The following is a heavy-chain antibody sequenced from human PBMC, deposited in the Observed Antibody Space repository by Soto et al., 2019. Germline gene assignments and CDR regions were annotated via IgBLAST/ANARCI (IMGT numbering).Heavy chain of an antibody. Sequence: EVQLLESGGGLVQPGGSLRLSCAASGFTFSSYAMSWVRQAPGKGLEWVSGISGSGVSTYYADSVKGRFTSSRDNSKSTLYLQTTSLRAEDTAVYYCAKDRERIATRSIDYWGQGTLVTVSS. CDR3: AKDRERIATRSIDY. CDR1: GFTFSSYA. CDR2: ISGSGVST. J-gene: IGHJ4*02. D-gene: IGHD6-6*01. V-gene: IGHV3-23*01.